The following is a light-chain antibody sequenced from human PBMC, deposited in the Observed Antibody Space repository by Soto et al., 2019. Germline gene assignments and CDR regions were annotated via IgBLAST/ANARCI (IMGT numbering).Light chain of an antibody. V-gene: IGKV3-20*01. CDR3: HQYAYAPLT. J-gene: IGKJ4*01. CDR2: HAL. CDR1: QSVGKNY. Sequence: ELLLTQSPATLSLSPVDSATLSGKASQSVGKNYLGWFQQKPGQAPRLLIYHALNRATGITDRFSGSGSGTDFTLTIRRLETEDFAVYYCHQYAYAPLTFGGGTKVEI.